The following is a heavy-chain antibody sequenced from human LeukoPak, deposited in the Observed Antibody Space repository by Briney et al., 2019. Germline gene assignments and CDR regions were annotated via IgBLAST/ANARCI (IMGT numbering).Heavy chain of an antibody. J-gene: IGHJ4*02. Sequence: SETLSLTCAVYGGSFSGYYWSWIRQHPGKGLEWIGYIYYSGSTYYNPSLKSRVTISVDTSKNQFSLKLSSVTAADTAVYYCARDPRGIAAPDWGQGTLVTVSS. CDR2: IYYSGST. CDR3: ARDPRGIAAPD. CDR1: GGSFSGYY. D-gene: IGHD6-13*01. V-gene: IGHV4-31*11.